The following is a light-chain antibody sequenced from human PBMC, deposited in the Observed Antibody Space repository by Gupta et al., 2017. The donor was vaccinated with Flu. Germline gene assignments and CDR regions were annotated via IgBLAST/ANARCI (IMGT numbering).Light chain of an antibody. CDR2: LGS. V-gene: IGKV2-28*01. J-gene: IGKJ1*01. Sequence: DIVMTQSPLSLPVTPGEPASISCRSSQSLLHGNGYNYLDWYLQKPGQSPQLLICLGSNRASGVPDRFSGSGSGTDFTLKISRVEAEDVGVYYCMQALQTPPTFGQGTKVEIK. CDR3: MQALQTPPT. CDR1: QSLLHGNGYNY.